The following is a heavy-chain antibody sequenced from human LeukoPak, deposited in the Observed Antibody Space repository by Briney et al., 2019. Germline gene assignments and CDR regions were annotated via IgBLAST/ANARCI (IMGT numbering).Heavy chain of an antibody. D-gene: IGHD6-13*01. CDR2: IYTSGST. J-gene: IGHJ4*02. V-gene: IGHV4-4*07. CDR3: ARVESSSWYGKDYFDY. CDR1: GGSISSYY. Sequence: SETLSLTCTVSGGSISSYYWSWIRQPAGKGLEWIGRIYTSGSTNYNPSLKSRVTMSVDTSKNQFSLKLRSVTAADTAVYYCARVESSSWYGKDYFDYWGQGTLVTVSS.